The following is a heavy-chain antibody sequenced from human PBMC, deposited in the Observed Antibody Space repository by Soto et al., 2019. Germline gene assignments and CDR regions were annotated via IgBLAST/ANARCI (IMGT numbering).Heavy chain of an antibody. J-gene: IGHJ6*02. CDR1: GFTFSSYA. D-gene: IGHD1-1*01. Sequence: QVQLVESGGGVVQPGRSLRLSCAASGFTFSSYAMHWVRQAPGKGLEWVAVISYDGSNKYYADSVKGRFTISRDNSKNTLYLQMNSLRAEDTAVYYCARETEGTTGIQYYGMDVWGQGTTVTVSS. CDR2: ISYDGSNK. V-gene: IGHV3-30-3*01. CDR3: ARETEGTTGIQYYGMDV.